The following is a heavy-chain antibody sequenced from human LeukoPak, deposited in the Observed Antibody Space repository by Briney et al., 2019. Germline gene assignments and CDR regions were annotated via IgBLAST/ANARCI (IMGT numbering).Heavy chain of an antibody. CDR1: GGSFSGYY. Sequence: KPSETLSLTCAVYGGSFSGYYRSWIRQPPGKGLEWIGEINHSGSTNYNPSLKSRVTISVDTSKNQFSLKLSSVTAADTAVYYCATSDTAEAELGYWGQGTLVTVSS. J-gene: IGHJ4*02. CDR2: INHSGST. V-gene: IGHV4-34*01. D-gene: IGHD5-18*01. CDR3: ATSDTAEAELGY.